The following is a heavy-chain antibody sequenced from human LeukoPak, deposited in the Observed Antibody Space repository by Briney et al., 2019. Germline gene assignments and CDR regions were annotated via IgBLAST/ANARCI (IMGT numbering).Heavy chain of an antibody. V-gene: IGHV3-48*02. CDR1: GFTFRLYS. CDR2: IRSSDGAI. D-gene: IGHD3-9*01. CDR3: ARDRDWAFDY. Sequence: GRSLRLSCAASGFTFRLYSMNWVRQAPRKGLEWVSYIRSSDGAIAYADSVKGRFTISRDDAKNSLYLQMNSLRDEDTAVYYCARDRDWAFDYWGQGTLITVSS. J-gene: IGHJ4*02.